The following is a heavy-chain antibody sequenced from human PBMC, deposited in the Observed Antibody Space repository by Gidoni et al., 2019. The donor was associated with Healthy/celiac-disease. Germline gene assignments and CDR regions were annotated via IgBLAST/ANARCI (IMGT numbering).Heavy chain of an antibody. J-gene: IGHJ4*02. CDR2: ISVSGGST. CDR3: AKVIGSTPGSGSDY. Sequence: EVQLLESGGGLVQPGGSLRLSCAASGLTFSSYAMSWVRQAPGKGLEWVSAISVSGGSTYYADSVKGRFTISRDNSKNTLYLQMNSLRAEDTAVYYCAKVIGSTPGSGSDYWGQGTLVTVSS. V-gene: IGHV3-23*01. D-gene: IGHD3-10*01. CDR1: GLTFSSYA.